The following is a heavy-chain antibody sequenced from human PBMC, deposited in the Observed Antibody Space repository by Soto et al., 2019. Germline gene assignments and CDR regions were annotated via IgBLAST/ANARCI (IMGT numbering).Heavy chain of an antibody. V-gene: IGHV4-39*07. CDR2: IYYSGST. Sequence: SETLSLTCTVSGGSISSSSYYWGWIRQPPGKGLEWIGSIYYSGSTYYNPSLKSRVTISVDTSKNQFSLKLSSVTAADTAVYYCARELGNIVVVPAAPIRRYYGMDVWGQGTTVTVSS. CDR1: GGSISSSSYY. D-gene: IGHD2-2*01. CDR3: ARELGNIVVVPAAPIRRYYGMDV. J-gene: IGHJ6*02.